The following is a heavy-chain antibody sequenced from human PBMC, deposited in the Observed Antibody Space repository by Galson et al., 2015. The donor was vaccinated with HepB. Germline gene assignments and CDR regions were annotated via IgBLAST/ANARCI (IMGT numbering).Heavy chain of an antibody. CDR1: GYTFTSYG. D-gene: IGHD2-2*01. J-gene: IGHJ4*02. CDR3: ARDLGIAVPPAMDY. Sequence: SVKVSCKASGYTFTSYGISWVRQAPGQGLEWMGWISGYNGNTNSAQKFQGRVTMTTDTSTSTAYMELRSLRSDDTAVYYCARDLGIAVPPAMDYWGQGTLVTVSS. CDR2: ISGYNGNT. V-gene: IGHV1-18*01.